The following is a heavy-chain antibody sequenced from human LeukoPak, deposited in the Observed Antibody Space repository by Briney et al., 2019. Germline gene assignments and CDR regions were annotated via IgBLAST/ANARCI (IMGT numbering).Heavy chain of an antibody. CDR1: GFTFSSYA. CDR3: ANEGPNFDY. Sequence: GGSLRLSCAASGFTFSSYAMSWVRQVPGKGLEWVLVISGSGDSTHYADSVKGRFTISRDNSKNTVYLQMNSLRAEDTAVYYCANEGPNFDYWGQGTLVTVSS. J-gene: IGHJ4*02. V-gene: IGHV3-23*01. D-gene: IGHD2-8*01. CDR2: ISGSGDST.